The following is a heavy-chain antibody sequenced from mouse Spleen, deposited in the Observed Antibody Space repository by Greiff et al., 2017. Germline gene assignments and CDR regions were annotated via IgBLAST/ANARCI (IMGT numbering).Heavy chain of an antibody. V-gene: IGHV5-9*04. CDR2: ISSGGGNT. D-gene: IGHD1-1*02. Sequence: EVKLVESGGGLVKRGGSLKLSCAASGFTFSSYAMSWVRQTPEKRLEWVATISSGGGNTYYPDSVKGRFTISRDNAKNTLYLQMSSLKSEDTAMYYCARLGYYYGTGGGFAYWGQGTLVTVSA. CDR3: ARLGYYYGTGGGFAY. CDR1: GFTFSSYA. J-gene: IGHJ3*01.